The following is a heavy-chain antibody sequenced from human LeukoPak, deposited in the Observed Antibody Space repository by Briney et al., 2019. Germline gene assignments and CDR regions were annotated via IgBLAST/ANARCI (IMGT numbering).Heavy chain of an antibody. Sequence: GGSLRFSCAASGFTASNSYINWVRQAPGKGLEWVSTGGRGGGDTYYADSVRGRFTISKDSSKNTLQMNSLSADDTAMYYCVKHSGGVYGNSDYWGQGILVTVSS. CDR1: GFTASNSY. CDR2: TGGRGGGDT. V-gene: IGHV3-66*04. J-gene: IGHJ4*02. CDR3: VKHSGGVYGNSDY. D-gene: IGHD1-1*01.